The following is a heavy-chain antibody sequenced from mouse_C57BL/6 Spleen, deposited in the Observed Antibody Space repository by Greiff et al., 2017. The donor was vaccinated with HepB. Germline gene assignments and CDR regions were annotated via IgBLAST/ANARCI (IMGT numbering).Heavy chain of an antibody. CDR1: GYTFTDYE. CDR2: IDPETGGT. Sequence: QVQRVESGAELVRPGASVTLSCKASGYTFTDYEMHWVKQTPVHGLEWIGAIDPETGGTAYNQKFKGKAILTADKSSSTAYMELRSLTSEDSAVYYCTRAGDYDEGAWFAYWGQGTLVTVSA. V-gene: IGHV1-15*01. J-gene: IGHJ3*01. CDR3: TRAGDYDEGAWFAY. D-gene: IGHD2-4*01.